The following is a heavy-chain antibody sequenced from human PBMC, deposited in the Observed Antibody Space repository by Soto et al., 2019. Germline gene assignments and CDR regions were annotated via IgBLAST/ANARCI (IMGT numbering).Heavy chain of an antibody. J-gene: IGHJ1*01. CDR3: AREDESSGHAGTFQH. Sequence: QVQLVESGGGVVQPGGSLRLSCIASGFTFSTYVMHWVRQAPGEGLGWVAGISVDGSNTHYADSVKGRFTISRDNSKNTLYLQMDSLTAEETTVYYCAREDESSGHAGTFQHWGQGTVVTVSS. CDR2: ISVDGSNT. V-gene: IGHV3-30-3*01. D-gene: IGHD3-22*01. CDR1: GFTFSTYV.